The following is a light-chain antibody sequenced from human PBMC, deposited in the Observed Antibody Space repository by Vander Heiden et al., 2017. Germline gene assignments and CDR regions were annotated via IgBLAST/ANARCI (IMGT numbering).Light chain of an antibody. CDR2: KDS. V-gene: IGLV3-25*03. J-gene: IGLJ3*02. CDR3: QAADSSGSWV. CDR1: ALPNQY. Sequence: SYALTQPPSASVSPGQTARITCSGDALPNQYAYWYQQKPGQAPVLVIYKDSERPSGIPDRFSGSSSGTTVTLTISGVQAEDEADYYCQAADSSGSWVFGGGTKLTVL.